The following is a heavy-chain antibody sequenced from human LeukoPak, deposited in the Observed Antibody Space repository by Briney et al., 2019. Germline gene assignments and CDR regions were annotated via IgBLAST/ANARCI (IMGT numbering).Heavy chain of an antibody. CDR1: GFTFSSYA. J-gene: IGHJ4*02. D-gene: IGHD5-18*01. CDR2: ISGSGGST. Sequence: GGSLRLSCAASGFTFSSYAMSWVRQAPGKGLEWVSAISGSGGSTYYADSVKGRFTISRDNSKNTLYLQMNSLRAEDTAVYYCAKDRRGGTLIQLWLRNTYYFDYWGQGTLVTVSS. V-gene: IGHV3-23*01. CDR3: AKDRRGGTLIQLWLRNTYYFDY.